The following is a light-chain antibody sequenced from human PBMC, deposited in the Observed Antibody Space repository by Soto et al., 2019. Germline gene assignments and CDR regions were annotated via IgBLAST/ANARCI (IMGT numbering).Light chain of an antibody. Sequence: QSVLTQPASVSGSPGQSITLSCTGTSSDVGGHHGVSWYQQYPGKAPKLILYDVSSRPSGVSDRFSGSKSGNTASLTISGLQADDEADYYCCSYRSVSTVFGGGTKVTVL. CDR1: SSDVGGHHG. V-gene: IGLV2-14*03. CDR2: DVS. J-gene: IGLJ2*01. CDR3: CSYRSVSTV.